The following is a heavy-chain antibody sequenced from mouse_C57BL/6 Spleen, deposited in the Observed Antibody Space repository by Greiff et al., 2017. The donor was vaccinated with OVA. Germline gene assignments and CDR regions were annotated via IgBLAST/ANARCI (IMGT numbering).Heavy chain of an antibody. Sequence: VQLRQSGAELVKPGASVKLSCKASGYTFTSYWMHWVKQRPGRGLEWIGRIDPNSGGTTYNEKFKSKATLTVDKPSSTAYMQLSSLTSEDSAVYYCARLDYGSSYGAMDYWGQGTSVTVSS. CDR3: ARLDYGSSYGAMDY. V-gene: IGHV1-72*01. CDR1: GYTFTSYW. J-gene: IGHJ4*01. CDR2: IDPNSGGT. D-gene: IGHD1-1*01.